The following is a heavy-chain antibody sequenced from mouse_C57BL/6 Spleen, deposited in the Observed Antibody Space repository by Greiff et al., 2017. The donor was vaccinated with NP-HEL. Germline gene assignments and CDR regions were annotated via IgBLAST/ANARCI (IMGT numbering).Heavy chain of an antibody. V-gene: IGHV1-75*01. D-gene: IGHD2-5*01. Sequence: VQLQQSGPELVKPGASVKISCKASGYTFTDYYINWVKQRPGQGLAWIGWIFPGSGSTYYNEKFKGKATLTVDKSSSTAYMLLSSLTSEDSAVYFCARYRDSNHQAWFAYWGQGTLVTVSA. CDR2: IFPGSGST. J-gene: IGHJ3*01. CDR1: GYTFTDYY. CDR3: ARYRDSNHQAWFAY.